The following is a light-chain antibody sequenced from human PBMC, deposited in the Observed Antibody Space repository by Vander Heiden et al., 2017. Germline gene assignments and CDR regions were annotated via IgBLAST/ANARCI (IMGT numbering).Light chain of an antibody. CDR1: SSDVGGYND. CDR3: SSYTSSSPVV. V-gene: IGLV2-14*03. Sequence: QSALTPPASVSGSPGQSITISCTGTSSDVGGYNDVSWYQQHPGKAPKLMIYDVSNRPAGVANRFSGSKSGNTASLTISGLQAEDEADYYCSSYTSSSPVVFGGGTKLTVL. J-gene: IGLJ2*01. CDR2: DVS.